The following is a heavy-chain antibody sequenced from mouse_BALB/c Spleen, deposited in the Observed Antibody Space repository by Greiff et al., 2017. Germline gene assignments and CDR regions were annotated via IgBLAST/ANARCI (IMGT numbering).Heavy chain of an antibody. CDR2: IDPANGNT. J-gene: IGHJ3*01. CDR1: GFNIKDTY. Sequence: VQLQQSGAELVKPGASVKLSCTASGFNIKDTYMHWVKQRPEQGLEWIGRIDPANGNTKYDPKFQGKATITADTSSNTAYLQLSSLTSEDTAVYYCSPYYYGSSPAWFAYWGQGTLVTVSA. CDR3: SPYYYGSSPAWFAY. V-gene: IGHV14-3*02. D-gene: IGHD1-1*01.